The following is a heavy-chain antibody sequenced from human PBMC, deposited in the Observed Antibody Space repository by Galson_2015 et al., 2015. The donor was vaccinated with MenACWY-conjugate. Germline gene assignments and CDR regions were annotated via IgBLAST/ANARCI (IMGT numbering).Heavy chain of an antibody. Sequence: SLRLSCAASGFTFSAYYMSWVRHTPGKGLEWVSYISGNNRDTNYAESVRGRFTISRDNAKNLLYLQMNSLRAEDTAVYYCARGGLTILGVVLYGMDVSGQATAVTVSS. J-gene: IGHJ6*02. CDR3: ARGGLTILGVVLYGMDV. V-gene: IGHV3-11*06. CDR2: ISGNNRDT. D-gene: IGHD3-3*01. CDR1: GFTFSAYY.